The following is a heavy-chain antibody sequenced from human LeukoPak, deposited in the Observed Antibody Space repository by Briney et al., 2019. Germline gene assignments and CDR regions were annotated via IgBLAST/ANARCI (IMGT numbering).Heavy chain of an antibody. V-gene: IGHV3-7*01. CDR1: GFTFSSYW. CDR3: ARERGYYDSSGYYNY. D-gene: IGHD3-22*01. J-gene: IGHJ4*02. CDR2: IKQDGSEK. Sequence: GGSLRLSCAASGFTFSSYWMSWVRQAPGKGLEWVANIKQDGSEKYYVDSVKGRFTISRDNAKNSLYLQMNSLRGEDTAVYYCARERGYYDSSGYYNYWGQGTLVTVSS.